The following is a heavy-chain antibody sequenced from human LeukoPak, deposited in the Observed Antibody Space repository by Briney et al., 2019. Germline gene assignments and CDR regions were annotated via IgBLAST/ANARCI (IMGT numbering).Heavy chain of an antibody. D-gene: IGHD3-10*01. J-gene: IGHJ6*03. V-gene: IGHV3-48*03. CDR3: ASLKVRGVTANKYYFYYMDV. CDR1: GFTFSSYE. Sequence: GGSLRLSCAASGFTFSSYEMNWVRQAPGKGLEWVSYISSSGSTIYYADSMKGRFTISRDNAKNSLYLHMNSLRAGDTAVYYCASLKVRGVTANKYYFYYMDVWGKGTTVTVSS. CDR2: ISSSGSTI.